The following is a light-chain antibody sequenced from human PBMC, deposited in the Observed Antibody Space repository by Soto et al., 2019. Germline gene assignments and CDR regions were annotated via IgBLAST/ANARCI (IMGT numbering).Light chain of an antibody. CDR1: SSDVGRYNL. Sequence: QSALTQPASVSGSPGQSITISCTGTSSDVGRYNLVSWYQQHPGKAPKLMIYESSKRPSGVSNRFSGSKSGNTASLTISGLQAEDEADYYCCSYAGSSTYVVFGGGTKVTVL. V-gene: IGLV2-23*01. CDR2: ESS. CDR3: CSYAGSSTYVV. J-gene: IGLJ2*01.